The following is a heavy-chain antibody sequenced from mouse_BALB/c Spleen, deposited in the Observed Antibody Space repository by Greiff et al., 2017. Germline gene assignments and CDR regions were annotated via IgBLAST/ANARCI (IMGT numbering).Heavy chain of an antibody. Sequence: DVKLVESGGGLVKPGGSLKLSCAASGFTFSSYTMSWVRQTPEKRLEWVATISSGGSYTYYPDSVKGRFTISRDNAKNTLYLQMSSLKSEDTAMYYCTRDQVYDGYYLFAYWGQGTLVTVSA. CDR1: GFTFSSYT. J-gene: IGHJ3*01. V-gene: IGHV5-6-4*01. CDR2: ISSGGSYT. CDR3: TRDQVYDGYYLFAY. D-gene: IGHD2-3*01.